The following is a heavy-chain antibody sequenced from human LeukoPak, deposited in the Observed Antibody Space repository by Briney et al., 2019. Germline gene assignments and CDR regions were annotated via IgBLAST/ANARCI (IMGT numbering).Heavy chain of an antibody. D-gene: IGHD1-26*01. Sequence: SETLSLTCTVSGGSISSGSYYWSWIRQPAGKGLEWIGRIYTSGSTNYNPSLKSRVTISVDTSKNQFSLKLSSVTAADTAVYYCARAYPIVYSGQGTLVTVSS. CDR1: GGSISSGSYY. CDR3: ARAYPIVY. V-gene: IGHV4-61*02. CDR2: IYTSGST. J-gene: IGHJ4*02.